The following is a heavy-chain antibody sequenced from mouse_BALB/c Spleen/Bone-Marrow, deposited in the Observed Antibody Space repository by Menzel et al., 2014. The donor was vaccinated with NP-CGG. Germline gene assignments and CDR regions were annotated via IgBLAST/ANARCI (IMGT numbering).Heavy chain of an antibody. D-gene: IGHD1-1*01. V-gene: IGHV1-69*01. CDR1: GYTFTDYW. CDR3: ARWFYRSWQYLGF. J-gene: IGHJ2*01. CDR2: IDTSDSYT. Sequence: QVQLQQSGAELVMPGASVKMSCKASGYTFTDYWMHWVKQRPGQGLEWIGAIDTSDSYTSYNQKFKGKATLTVDESSSTAFMHLSSLTSGGSSVFYCARWFYRSWQYLGFWGQGNPLTVSP.